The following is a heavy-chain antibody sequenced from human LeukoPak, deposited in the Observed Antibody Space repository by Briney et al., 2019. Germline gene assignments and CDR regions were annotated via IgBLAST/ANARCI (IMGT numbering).Heavy chain of an antibody. CDR3: AKDIAPPFRGSPRGAFDI. J-gene: IGHJ3*02. CDR1: GFTFDDYA. V-gene: IGHV3-9*01. D-gene: IGHD1-26*01. CDR2: ISWNSGSI. Sequence: GGSLRLSCAASGFTFDDYAMHWVRQAPGKGLEWVSGISWNSGSIGYADSVKGRFTISRDNAKNSLYLQMNSLRAEDTALYYCAKDIAPPFRGSPRGAFDIWGQGTMVTVSS.